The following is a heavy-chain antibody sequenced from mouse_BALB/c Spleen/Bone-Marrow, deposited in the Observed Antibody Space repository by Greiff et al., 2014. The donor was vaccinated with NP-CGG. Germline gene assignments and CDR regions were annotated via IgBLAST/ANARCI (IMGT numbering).Heavy chain of an antibody. Sequence: VQLQPSGPELVKPGASMKISCKASGYSFTGYTMNWGKQSHGKNLEWIGLINPYNGGTSYNQKFKGKATLTVDKSSSTAYMELLSLTSEDSAVYYCARSYYDYDDAMDYWGQGTSVTVSS. J-gene: IGHJ4*01. V-gene: IGHV1-18*01. CDR1: GYSFTGYT. CDR2: INPYNGGT. CDR3: ARSYYDYDDAMDY. D-gene: IGHD2-4*01.